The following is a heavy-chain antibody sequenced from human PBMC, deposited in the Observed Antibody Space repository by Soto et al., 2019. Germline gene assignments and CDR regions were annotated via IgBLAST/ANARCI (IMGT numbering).Heavy chain of an antibody. V-gene: IGHV3-43*01. Sequence: DVQLVESGGVVVQPGGSLRLSCAASGFTFDDYTMHWVRQAPGKGLEWVSLISWDGGSTYYADSVKGRFTISRDNSKNSLYLQMNSLRTEDTALYYCAKSGGSSWYGFDYWGQGTLVTVSS. CDR3: AKSGGSSWYGFDY. CDR1: GFTFDDYT. J-gene: IGHJ4*02. CDR2: ISWDGGST. D-gene: IGHD6-13*01.